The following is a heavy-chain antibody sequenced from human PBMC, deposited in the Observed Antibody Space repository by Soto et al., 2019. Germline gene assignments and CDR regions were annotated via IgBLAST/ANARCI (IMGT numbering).Heavy chain of an antibody. CDR3: ASGRLRLGELSFDY. D-gene: IGHD3-16*02. V-gene: IGHV1-69*13. CDR2: IIPIFGTA. Sequence: GPSVKVSCKASGGTFSSYAISWVRQPPGQGLEWMGGIIPIFGTANYAQKFQGRVTITADESTSTAYMELSSLRSEDTAVYYCASGRLRLGELSFDYWGQGTLVTVSS. CDR1: GGTFSSYA. J-gene: IGHJ4*02.